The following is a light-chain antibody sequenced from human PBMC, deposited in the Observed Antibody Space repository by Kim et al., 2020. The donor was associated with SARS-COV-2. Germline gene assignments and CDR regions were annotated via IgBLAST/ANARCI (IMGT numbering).Light chain of an antibody. V-gene: IGLV3-1*01. CDR3: QVWDSTTTV. CDR1: RLGNKY. CDR2: QDE. Sequence: SVSPGKTASITCSGDRLGNKYVCWYQQKPGQSPVVVMYQDERRPSGIPERFSGSNSGNTATLTISGTQAMDEADYYCQVWDSTTTVFGGGTQLTVL. J-gene: IGLJ2*01.